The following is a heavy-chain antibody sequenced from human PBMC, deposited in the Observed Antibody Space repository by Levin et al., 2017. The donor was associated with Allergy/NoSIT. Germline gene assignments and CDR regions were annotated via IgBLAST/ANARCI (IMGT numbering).Heavy chain of an antibody. CDR1: GGSITSSLHY. CDR3: TRLLSTGVGGRGWFDA. J-gene: IGHJ5*02. D-gene: IGHD2/OR15-2a*01. V-gene: IGHV4-39*01. Sequence: GSLRLSCTVSGGSITSSLHYWGWIRQPPGKGLEFMGSLFYDGSTYYNPSLRSRVTMSVDTSKNHFSLNLNSFSAADTAVYYCTRLLSTGVGGRGWFDAWGQGALVTVSS. CDR2: LFYDGST.